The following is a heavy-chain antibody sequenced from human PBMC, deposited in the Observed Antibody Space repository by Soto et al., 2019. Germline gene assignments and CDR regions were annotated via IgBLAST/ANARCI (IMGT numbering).Heavy chain of an antibody. CDR1: GGSIYRSGYY. J-gene: IGHJ4*02. CDR3: GKVLVGATGHTDYDS. CDR2: IDYNGVT. V-gene: IGHV4-39*01. Sequence: PSETLSLTCTVSGGSIYRSGYYWGWIRQPPGRGLEWIGNIDYNGVTYSNPSLKSRVTISRDTSKNQFSLKLTSVTAADTALYYCGKVLVGATGHTDYDSWGPGTLVT. D-gene: IGHD2-15*01.